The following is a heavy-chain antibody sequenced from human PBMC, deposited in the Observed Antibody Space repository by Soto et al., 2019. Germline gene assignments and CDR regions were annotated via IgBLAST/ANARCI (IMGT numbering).Heavy chain of an antibody. J-gene: IGHJ3*02. D-gene: IGHD3-22*01. V-gene: IGHV1-18*01. CDR3: ASDNYYDSSGNAFDI. CDR2: ISAYNGNT. CDR1: GYTFTSYG. Sequence: QVQLVQSGAEVKKPGASVKVSCKASGYTFTSYGISWVRQAPGQGLEWMGWISAYNGNTNYAQKLPGRVPMTPDTSTSTAYMELRSLRSDDTAVYYCASDNYYDSSGNAFDIWGQGTMVTVSS.